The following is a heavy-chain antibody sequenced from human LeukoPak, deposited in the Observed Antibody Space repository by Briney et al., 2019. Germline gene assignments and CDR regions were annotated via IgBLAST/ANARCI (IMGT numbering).Heavy chain of an antibody. CDR1: GFSFSNYG. CDR3: ARDLNWGAFDI. D-gene: IGHD7-27*01. Sequence: GGFLRLSCAASGFSFSNYGMNWVRQAPGKGLEWVSGIIGSGGTTYTADSVKGRFTISRDNSKNTLYLQMNSLRAEDTAVYYCARDLNWGAFDIRGQGTMVSVSS. J-gene: IGHJ3*02. CDR2: IIGSGGTT. V-gene: IGHV3-23*01.